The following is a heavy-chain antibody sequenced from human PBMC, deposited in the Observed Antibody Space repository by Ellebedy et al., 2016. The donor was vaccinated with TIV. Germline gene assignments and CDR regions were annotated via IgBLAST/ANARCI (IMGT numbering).Heavy chain of an antibody. CDR1: GFTFTSSA. D-gene: IGHD6-6*01. Sequence: ASVKVSCKASGFTFTSSAVQWVRQARGQRLEWIRWIVVGSGNTNYAQKFQERVTITRDMSTSTAYMELSSLRSEDTAVYYCAAEYSSSSQGDDAFDIWGQGTMVTVSS. J-gene: IGHJ3*02. CDR2: IVVGSGNT. CDR3: AAEYSSSSQGDDAFDI. V-gene: IGHV1-58*01.